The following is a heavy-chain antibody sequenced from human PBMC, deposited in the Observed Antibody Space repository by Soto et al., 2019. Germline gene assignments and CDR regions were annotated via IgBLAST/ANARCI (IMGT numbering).Heavy chain of an antibody. CDR2: IYDDGSA. CDR3: ARDKYCSGGSCRKNWFDP. J-gene: IGHJ5*02. Sequence: KASETLSLTCTVSGGSISSSYWSWIRQPPGKGLEWLAYIYDDGSANYNPSLKSRATISLDMSKNQFSLKLTSVTAADTAVYYCARDKYCSGGSCRKNWFDPWGQGMLVTVSS. V-gene: IGHV4-59*01. CDR1: GGSISSSY. D-gene: IGHD2-15*01.